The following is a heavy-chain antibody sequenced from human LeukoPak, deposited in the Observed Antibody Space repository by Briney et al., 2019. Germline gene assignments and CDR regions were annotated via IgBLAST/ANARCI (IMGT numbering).Heavy chain of an antibody. D-gene: IGHD3-16*01. CDR3: ARGGGMGYYYYYMDV. J-gene: IGHJ6*03. Sequence: SEALSLTCAVSGDSISSSNWWSWVRQPPGKGLEWIAEIYHSGSTNYNPSLKSRVTISVDTSKNQFSLKLSSVTAADTAVYYCARGGGMGYYYYYMDVWGKGTTVTISS. CDR1: GDSISSSNW. CDR2: IYHSGST. V-gene: IGHV4-4*02.